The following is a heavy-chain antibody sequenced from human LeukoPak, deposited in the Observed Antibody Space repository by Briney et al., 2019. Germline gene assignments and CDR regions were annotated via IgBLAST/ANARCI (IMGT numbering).Heavy chain of an antibody. V-gene: IGHV1-2*06. J-gene: IGHJ5*02. D-gene: IGHD6-13*01. CDR3: ARGRVAAAHFVSHRGWFDP. CDR2: INPNSGGT. CDR1: GYTFTGYY. Sequence: ASVKVSCKASGYTFTGYYMHWVRQAPGQGLEWMGRINPNSGGTNYAQKFQGRVTMTRDTSISTAYMELSRLRSDDTAVYYCARGRVAAAHFVSHRGWFDPWGRGTLVTVSS.